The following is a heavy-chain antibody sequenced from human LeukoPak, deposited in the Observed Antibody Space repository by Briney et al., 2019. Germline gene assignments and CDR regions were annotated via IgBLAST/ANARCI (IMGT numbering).Heavy chain of an antibody. D-gene: IGHD3-10*01. Sequence: GGSLRLSCAASGFTFSSYAMSWVRQAPGKSLDRFYATIGSGGSTYYADSVKGRFTISRDNSKSTLNLQMNSLRVEDTAVYYCAKDLLSSMVRGVTIEGHDYWGQGTLVTVSS. CDR3: AKDLLSSMVRGVTIEGHDY. CDR2: TIGSGGST. CDR1: GFTFSSYA. V-gene: IGHV3-23*01. J-gene: IGHJ4*02.